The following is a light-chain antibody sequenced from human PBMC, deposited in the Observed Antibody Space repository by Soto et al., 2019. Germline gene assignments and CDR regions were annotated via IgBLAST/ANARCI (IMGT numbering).Light chain of an antibody. J-gene: IGLJ1*01. Sequence: QSALAQPASVSGSPGQSIAISCTGTSSYVGGYNYVSWYQQHPGKAPKLIIFDVTNRPSGVSDRFSGSKSGSTASLTISGLQADDEADYYCTSFAGSGTYVFGTGTKVTVL. CDR2: DVT. V-gene: IGLV2-14*01. CDR3: TSFAGSGTYV. CDR1: SSYVGGYNY.